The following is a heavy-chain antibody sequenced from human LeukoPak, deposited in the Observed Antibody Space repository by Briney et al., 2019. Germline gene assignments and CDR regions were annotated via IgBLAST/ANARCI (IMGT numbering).Heavy chain of an antibody. CDR3: TRAASSGPLFTYHMDV. CDR1: GGSISSYY. V-gene: IGHV4-59*12. J-gene: IGHJ6*03. D-gene: IGHD3-22*01. CDR2: IYYSGST. Sequence: SETLSLTCTVSGGSISSYYWSWIRQPPGKGLEWIGYIYYSGSTNYNPSLKSRVTISVDTSKNQFSLKLSSVTAEDTAMYYCTRAASSGPLFTYHMDVWGKGTMVTVSS.